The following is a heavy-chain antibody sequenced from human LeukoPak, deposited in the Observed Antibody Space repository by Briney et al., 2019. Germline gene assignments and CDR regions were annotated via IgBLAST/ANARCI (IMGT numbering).Heavy chain of an antibody. CDR1: GGSFSGYY. V-gene: IGHV4-34*01. CDR2: INHSGST. Sequence: SETLSPTCAVYGGSFSGYYWSWIRQPPGKGLEWIGEINHSGSTNYNPSLKSRVTISVDTSKNQFSLKLSSVTAADTAVYYCARGHDYGDYDTDSDAFDIWGQGTMVTVSS. CDR3: ARGHDYGDYDTDSDAFDI. D-gene: IGHD4-17*01. J-gene: IGHJ3*02.